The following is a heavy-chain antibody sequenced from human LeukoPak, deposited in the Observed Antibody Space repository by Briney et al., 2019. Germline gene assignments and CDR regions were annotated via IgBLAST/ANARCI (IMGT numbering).Heavy chain of an antibody. CDR1: GFTFSSYE. V-gene: IGHV3-48*03. CDR3: ARAVYGSGSSFDY. CDR2: ISSSGSTI. D-gene: IGHD3-10*01. Sequence: GGSLRLSCAASGFTFSSYEMNWVRQAPGKGLEWVSYISSSGSTIYYADSVKGRFTISRDNAKNSLYLQMNSLRAGDTAVYYCARAVYGSGSSFDYWGQGTLVTVSS. J-gene: IGHJ4*02.